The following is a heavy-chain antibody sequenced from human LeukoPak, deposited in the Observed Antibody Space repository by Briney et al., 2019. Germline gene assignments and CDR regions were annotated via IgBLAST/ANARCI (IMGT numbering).Heavy chain of an antibody. CDR1: GFTFSSYA. V-gene: IGHV3-30*01. CDR3: ARDGSSGSDY. Sequence: PGRSLRLSCAASGFTFSSYAMHWVRQAPGKGLEWVAVISYDGSNKYYADSVKGRFTISRDNSKNTLYLQMNSLRAEDTAVCYCARDGSSGSDYWGQGTLVTVSS. CDR2: ISYDGSNK. J-gene: IGHJ4*02. D-gene: IGHD6-19*01.